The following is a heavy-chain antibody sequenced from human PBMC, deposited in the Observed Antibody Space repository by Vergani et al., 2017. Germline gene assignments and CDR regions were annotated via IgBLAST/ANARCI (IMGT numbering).Heavy chain of an antibody. Sequence: QVRLEESGPGLVKPSETLSLTCSVSGYSIGSGFYWAWIRQSPGEGLQWLTSIHNRGKTYHNPSLKSRVSVFLDTSKNRFSLNLTPVTGTNTAVYYCARSQGDYWYFDLWGPGSLVTVSS. CDR1: GYSIGSGFY. D-gene: IGHD2-21*01. V-gene: IGHV4-38-2*01. J-gene: IGHJ2*01. CDR2: IHNRGKT. CDR3: ARSQGDYWYFDL.